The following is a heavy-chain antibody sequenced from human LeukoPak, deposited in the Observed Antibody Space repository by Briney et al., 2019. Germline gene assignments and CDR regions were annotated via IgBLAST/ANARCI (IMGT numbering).Heavy chain of an antibody. CDR3: ARDLAEYSSSSSFDY. V-gene: IGHV3-21*01. Sequence: PGGSLRLSCAASGFTFSSYSMNWVRQAPGKGLEWVSSISSSSSYIYYADSVKGRFTISRDNAKNSLYLQMNSLRAEDTAVYYCARDLAEYSSSSSFDYWGQGTLVTVSS. D-gene: IGHD6-6*01. J-gene: IGHJ4*02. CDR1: GFTFSSYS. CDR2: ISSSSSYI.